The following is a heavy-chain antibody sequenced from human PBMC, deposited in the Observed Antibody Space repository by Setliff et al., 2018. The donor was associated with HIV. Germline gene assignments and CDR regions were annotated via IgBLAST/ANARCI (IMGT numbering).Heavy chain of an antibody. CDR1: GFSFSEYE. J-gene: IGHJ6*02. CDR3: ARRGSSYNFWSGYSYYGLDV. Sequence: GESLKISCVASGFSFSEYEMIWVRQAPGKGLESISYISSSASALYYADSVKGRFTISRDNANNSLSLLMVSLRAEDTGLYFCARRGSSYNFWSGYSYYGLDVWGQGTTVTVSS. V-gene: IGHV3-48*03. CDR2: ISSSASAL. D-gene: IGHD3-3*01.